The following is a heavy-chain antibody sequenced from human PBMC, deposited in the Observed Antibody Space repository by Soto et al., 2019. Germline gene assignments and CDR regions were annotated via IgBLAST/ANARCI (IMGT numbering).Heavy chain of an antibody. D-gene: IGHD3-16*01. V-gene: IGHV4-34*01. CDR1: GGSFSGYC. Sequence: SETLSLTCAVYGGSFSGYCWSWIRQPPGKGLEWIGEINHSGSTNYNPSLKSRVTISVDTSKNQFSLKLSSVTAADTAVYYCARTYDYVWGSYVHYGMDVWGQGTTVTVSS. J-gene: IGHJ6*02. CDR3: ARTYDYVWGSYVHYGMDV. CDR2: INHSGST.